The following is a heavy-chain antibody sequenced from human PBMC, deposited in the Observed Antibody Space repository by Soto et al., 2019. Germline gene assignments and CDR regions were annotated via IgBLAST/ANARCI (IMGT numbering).Heavy chain of an antibody. J-gene: IGHJ4*02. CDR3: ARAQHEYVAAAGYDY. D-gene: IGHD6-13*01. Sequence: ASVKVSCKASGYTFTSYCISWVRQAPGQGLEWMGWISAYNGNTNYAQKLQGRVTMTTDPSTSTAYMQLRSLISDDTAVYYCARAQHEYVAAAGYDYWGQGPRATVS. V-gene: IGHV1-18*04. CDR2: ISAYNGNT. CDR1: GYTFTSYC.